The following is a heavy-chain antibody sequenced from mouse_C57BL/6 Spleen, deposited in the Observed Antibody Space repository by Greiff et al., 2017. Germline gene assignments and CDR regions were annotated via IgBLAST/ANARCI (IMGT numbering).Heavy chain of an antibody. CDR1: GFNIKDYY. D-gene: IGHD2-1*01. Sequence: VQLQQSGAELVRPGASVMLSCTASGFNIKDYYMHWVMQRPEQGLEWIGRIDPEDGDTASAPKFQGKATMTTDTSSNTAYLQLSSLTSEDTAVYYSTSGGNYRFDDWGQGTTLTVAS. J-gene: IGHJ2*01. V-gene: IGHV14-1*01. CDR3: TSGGNYRFDD. CDR2: IDPEDGDT.